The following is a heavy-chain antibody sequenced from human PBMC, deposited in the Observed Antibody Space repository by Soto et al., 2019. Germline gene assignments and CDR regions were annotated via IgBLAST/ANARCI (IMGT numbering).Heavy chain of an antibody. Sequence: GGSLRLSCAASGFTFDDYAMHWVRQAPGKGLEWVSGISWNSGTIAYADSVKGRFTISRDNAKNSLYLQMNSLRAEDTALYYCAKEGKTRYYGMDVWGQGTTVTV. J-gene: IGHJ6*02. CDR3: AKEGKTRYYGMDV. CDR2: ISWNSGTI. CDR1: GFTFDDYA. V-gene: IGHV3-9*01.